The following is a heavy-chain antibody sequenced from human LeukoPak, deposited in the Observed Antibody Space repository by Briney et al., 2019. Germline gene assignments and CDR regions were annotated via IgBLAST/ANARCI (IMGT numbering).Heavy chain of an antibody. J-gene: IGHJ4*02. D-gene: IGHD6-19*01. V-gene: IGHV3-30*14. CDR1: GFTFSSYA. CDR3: ARDPIPYLVVAGKSDDY. Sequence: GGSLRLSCAASGFTFSSYAMHWVRQAPGKGLEWVAVISYDGSNKYYADSVKGRFTISRDNSKNTLHLQMNSLRAEDTAVYYCARDPIPYLVVAGKSDDYWGQGTLVTVSS. CDR2: ISYDGSNK.